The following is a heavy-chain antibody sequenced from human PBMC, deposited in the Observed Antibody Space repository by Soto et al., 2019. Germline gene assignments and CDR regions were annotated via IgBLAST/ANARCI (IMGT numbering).Heavy chain of an antibody. CDR3: ARDKTHMIPSLYGMDV. CDR2: IIPIFGTA. Sequence: QVQLVQSGAEVKKPGSSVKVSCKASGGTFSSYAISWVRQAPGQGLEWMGGIIPIFGTANYAQKFQGRVTINADESTSTAYMELSSLRSEDTAVYYCARDKTHMIPSLYGMDVWGQGTTVTVSS. J-gene: IGHJ6*02. D-gene: IGHD3-16*01. V-gene: IGHV1-69*01. CDR1: GGTFSSYA.